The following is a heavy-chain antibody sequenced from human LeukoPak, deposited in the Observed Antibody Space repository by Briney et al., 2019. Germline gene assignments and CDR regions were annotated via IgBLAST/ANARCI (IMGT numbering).Heavy chain of an antibody. V-gene: IGHV4-59*01. CDR2: VSYSGRT. CDR1: GASISNYY. J-gene: IGHJ4*02. CDR3: AGDSSGWLYVDY. Sequence: PSETLSLTCTVSGASISNYYWSWIRQPPGKGLECIGYVSYSGRTNHNPSLKSRVTISIDTSKNQFSLKLTSVTAADTAVYYCAGDSSGWLYVDYWGQGTLVTVSS. D-gene: IGHD6-19*01.